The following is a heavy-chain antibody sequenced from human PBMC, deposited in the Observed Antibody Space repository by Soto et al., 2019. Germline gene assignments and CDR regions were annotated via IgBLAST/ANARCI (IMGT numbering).Heavy chain of an antibody. D-gene: IGHD3-9*01. CDR3: ARVVGYFDWLPAPHFDY. CDR2: ISSSSSTI. Sequence: LRLSCAASGFTFSSYSMNWVRQAPGKGLEWVSYISSSSSTIYYADSVKGRFTISRDNAKNSLYLQMNSLRDEDTAVYYCARVVGYFDWLPAPHFDYWGQGTLVTVSS. J-gene: IGHJ4*02. V-gene: IGHV3-48*02. CDR1: GFTFSSYS.